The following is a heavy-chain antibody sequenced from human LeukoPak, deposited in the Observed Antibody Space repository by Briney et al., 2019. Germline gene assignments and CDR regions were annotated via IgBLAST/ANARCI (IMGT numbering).Heavy chain of an antibody. D-gene: IGHD5-24*01. V-gene: IGHV3-48*01. CDR3: ARSGYNRFDY. Sequence: GGSLRLSCAASGFTFSSYSMNWVRQAPGKGLEWVSYISSSSSTIYYADSVKGRFTISRDNSKNTLYLQMNSLRAEDTAVYFCARSGYNRFDYWGQGALVTVSS. CDR2: ISSSSSTI. J-gene: IGHJ4*02. CDR1: GFTFSSYS.